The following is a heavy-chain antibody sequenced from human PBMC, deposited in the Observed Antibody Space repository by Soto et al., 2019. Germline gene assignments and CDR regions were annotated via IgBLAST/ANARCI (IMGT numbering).Heavy chain of an antibody. CDR2: ISYDGSNK. D-gene: IGHD3-10*01. V-gene: IGHV3-30*18. CDR3: AKDQGSGVTGTSYYYYYGMDV. Sequence: QVQLVESGGGVVQPGRSLRLSCAASGFTFSSYGMHWVRQAPGEGLEWVAVISYDGSNKYYADSVKGRFTISRDNSKNTMHLQVNSLRAEDTDAYYCAKDQGSGVTGTSYYYYYGMDVWGQVTTVTVSS. CDR1: GFTFSSYG. J-gene: IGHJ6*02.